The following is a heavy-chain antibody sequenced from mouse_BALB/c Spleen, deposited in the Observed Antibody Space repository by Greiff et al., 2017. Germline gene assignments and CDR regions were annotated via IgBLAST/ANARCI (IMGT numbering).Heavy chain of an antibody. CDR1: GFTFSDYY. J-gene: IGHJ4*01. Sequence: EVMLVESGGGLVKPGGSLKLSCAASGFTFSDYYMYWVRQTPEKRLEWVATISDGGSYTYYPDSVKGRFTISRDNAKNNLYLQMSSLKSEDTAMYYCARDRGYYSNHGAMDYWGQGTSVTVSS. CDR3: ARDRGYYSNHGAMDY. V-gene: IGHV5-4*02. CDR2: ISDGGSYT. D-gene: IGHD2-5*01.